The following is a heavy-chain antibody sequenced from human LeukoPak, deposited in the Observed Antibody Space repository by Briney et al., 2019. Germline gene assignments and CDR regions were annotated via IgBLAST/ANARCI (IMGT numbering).Heavy chain of an antibody. J-gene: IGHJ4*02. D-gene: IGHD4-23*01. CDR2: ISSDGSST. V-gene: IGHV3-74*01. Sequence: PGGSLRLSCAASGFTFSSYWMHWVRQAPGKGLVWVSRISSDGSSTTYEDSVNGRFTISRHNAKNSLYLQMNSLRAEDTAVYYCARVGTAVSNYFHYWGQGTLVTVSS. CDR1: GFTFSSYW. CDR3: ARVGTAVSNYFHY.